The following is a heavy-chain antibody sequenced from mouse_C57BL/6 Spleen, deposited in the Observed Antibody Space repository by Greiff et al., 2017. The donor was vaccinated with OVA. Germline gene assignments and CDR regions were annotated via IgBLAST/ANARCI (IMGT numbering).Heavy chain of an antibody. Sequence: VQLQESGAELVRPGASVTLSCKASGYTFTDYEMHWVKQTPVHGLEWIGAIDPETGGTAYNQKFKGKAILTADKSSSTAYMELRSLTSEDSAVYSCTREGGYSNPYYFDYWGQGTTLTVSS. D-gene: IGHD2-5*01. CDR2: IDPETGGT. CDR1: GYTFTDYE. V-gene: IGHV1-15*01. CDR3: TREGGYSNPYYFDY. J-gene: IGHJ2*01.